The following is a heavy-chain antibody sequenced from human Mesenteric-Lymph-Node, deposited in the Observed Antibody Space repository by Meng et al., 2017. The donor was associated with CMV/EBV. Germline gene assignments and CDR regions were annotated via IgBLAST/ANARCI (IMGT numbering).Heavy chain of an antibody. CDR1: GYTFTTYG. Sequence: ASVKVSCKASGYTFTTYGISWVRQAPGQGLEWMGWISAYNGNTNYAQKLQGRVTMTTDTSTSTAYMELRSLRSDDTAVYYCARGPIAAAGPRKHWFDPWGQGTLVTVSS. CDR3: ARGPIAAAGPRKHWFDP. V-gene: IGHV1-18*01. D-gene: IGHD6-13*01. CDR2: ISAYNGNT. J-gene: IGHJ5*02.